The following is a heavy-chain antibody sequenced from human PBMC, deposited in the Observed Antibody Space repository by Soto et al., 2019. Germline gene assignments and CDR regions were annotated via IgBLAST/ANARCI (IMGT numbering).Heavy chain of an antibody. J-gene: IGHJ4*02. CDR1: GYAFTTYG. CDR2: ISAHNGNT. Sequence: QVHLVQSGAEVKKPGASVKVSCKGSGYAFTTYGITWVRQAPGQGLEWMGWISAHNGNTNYAQKLQGRVNVTRDTSTSTAYMELSSLRSDDTAVYYCARGRYGDYWGEGVLVTVSP. CDR3: ARGRYGDY. V-gene: IGHV1-18*01. D-gene: IGHD1-1*01.